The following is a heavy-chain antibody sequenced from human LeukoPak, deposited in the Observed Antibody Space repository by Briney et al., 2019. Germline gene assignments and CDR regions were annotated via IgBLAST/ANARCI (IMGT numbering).Heavy chain of an antibody. V-gene: IGHV4-38-2*01. CDR1: VDSISSGYY. D-gene: IGHD1-1*01. CDR3: ERNRTSWSFDL. J-gene: IGHJ2*01. Sequence: SETLSLTCDVSVDSISSGYYWGWIRQPPGKGREGIVTIYHSGSTYYNPSLNRRVTISADTSTHPFSLTLNYVTAADTAVYYCERNRTSWSFDLWGRGTLVTVSS. CDR2: IYHSGST.